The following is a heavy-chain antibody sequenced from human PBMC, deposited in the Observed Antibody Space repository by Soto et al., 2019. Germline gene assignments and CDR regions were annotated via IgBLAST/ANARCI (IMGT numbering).Heavy chain of an antibody. D-gene: IGHD1-7*01. CDR2: IYYSGST. CDR3: ARRVTRTNRFDY. CDR1: GGSISSYY. V-gene: IGHV4-59*08. J-gene: IGHJ4*02. Sequence: SETLSLSCTVSGGSISSYYWSWIRQPPGKGLEWIGYIYYSGSTNYNPSLKSRVTISVDTSKNQFSLKLSSVTAADTAVYYCARRVTRTNRFDYWGQGTLVTVSS.